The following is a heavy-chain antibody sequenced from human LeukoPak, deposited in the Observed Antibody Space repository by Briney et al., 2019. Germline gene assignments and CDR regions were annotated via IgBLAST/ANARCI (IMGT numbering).Heavy chain of an antibody. V-gene: IGHV3-21*01. CDR3: ARVVDIVVVPAAFSDYYMDV. J-gene: IGHJ6*03. D-gene: IGHD2-2*01. CDR2: ISSSSSYI. Sequence: GGSLRLSCAASGFTFSSYSMNWVRQAPGKGLEWVSSISSSSSYIYYADSVKGRFTISRDNAKNSLYLQMNSLRAEDTAVYYCARVVDIVVVPAAFSDYYMDVWGKGTTVTVSS. CDR1: GFTFSSYS.